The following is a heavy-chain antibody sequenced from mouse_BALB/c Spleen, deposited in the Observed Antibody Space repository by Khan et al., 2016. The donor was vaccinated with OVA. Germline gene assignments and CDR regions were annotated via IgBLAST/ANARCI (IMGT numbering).Heavy chain of an antibody. CDR1: GFSLTSYG. V-gene: IGHV2-9*02. CDR2: IWAGGST. J-gene: IGHJ2*01. CDR3: ARREDR. Sequence: QVQLKQSGPGLVAPSQSLSITCTVSGFSLTSYGVHWVRQPPGKGLEWLGVIWAGGSTNYNSALMSRLSISKDNSKSPVFLKMNSLETDDTAMYYGARREDRWGQGTTLTVSS.